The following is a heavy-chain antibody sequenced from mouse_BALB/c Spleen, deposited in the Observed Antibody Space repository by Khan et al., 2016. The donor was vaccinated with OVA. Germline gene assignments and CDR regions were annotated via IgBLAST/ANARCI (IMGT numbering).Heavy chain of an antibody. J-gene: IGHJ3*01. CDR1: GDSITRGY. CDR3: AYELRGFAY. CDR2: ISYSGNT. Sequence: EVQLQESGPSLVKPSQTLSLTCSVTGDSITRGYWNWIRKFPGNKLDYMGYISYSGNTYCNPSLKSRISITRDTSKNQYYLQLNSVTTEDTATYYWAYELRGFAYWGQGTLVTVSA. D-gene: IGHD1-1*01. V-gene: IGHV3-8*02.